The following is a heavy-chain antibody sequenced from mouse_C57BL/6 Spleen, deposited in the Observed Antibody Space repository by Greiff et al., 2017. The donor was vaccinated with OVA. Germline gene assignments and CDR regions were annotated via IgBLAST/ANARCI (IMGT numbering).Heavy chain of an antibody. CDR2: IDPSDSYT. CDR1: GYTFTSYW. V-gene: IGHV1-69*01. J-gene: IGHJ2*01. CDR3: ARGGYGISYDYFDY. Sequence: VQLQQPGAELVMPGASVKLSCKASGYTFTSYWMHWVKQRPGQGLEWIGEIDPSDSYTNYNQKFKGKSTLTVDKSSSTAYMQLSSRTSEYSAVYYCARGGYGISYDYFDYWGPGTTLTVSS. D-gene: IGHD1-1*01.